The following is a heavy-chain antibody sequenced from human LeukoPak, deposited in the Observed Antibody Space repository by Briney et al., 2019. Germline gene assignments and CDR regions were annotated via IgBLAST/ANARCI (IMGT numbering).Heavy chain of an antibody. CDR3: ARDKPRSGGSCLGY. CDR2: VNSDGSST. CDR1: GFTFSSNW. V-gene: IGHV3-74*01. D-gene: IGHD2-15*01. J-gene: IGHJ4*02. Sequence: GGSLRLSCAASGFTFSSNWMHWVRQAPGKGLVWVSRVNSDGSSTEYADSVKGRFTISRNNARNTLYLQMNSLRAEDTAVYYCARDKPRSGGSCLGYWGQGTLVTVSS.